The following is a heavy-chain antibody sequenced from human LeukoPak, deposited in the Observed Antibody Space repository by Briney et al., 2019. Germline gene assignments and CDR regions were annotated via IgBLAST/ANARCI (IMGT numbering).Heavy chain of an antibody. CDR3: ARGLDWFDP. CDR2: INHSGST. J-gene: IGHJ5*02. V-gene: IGHV4-34*01. Sequence: SETLSLTCAVYGGSFSGYYWSWIRQPPGKGLEWIGEINHSGSTNYNPSLKSRVTISVDTSNNQFSLKLSSVTAGDTAVYYCARGLDWFDPWGQGTLVTVSS. CDR1: GGSFSGYY.